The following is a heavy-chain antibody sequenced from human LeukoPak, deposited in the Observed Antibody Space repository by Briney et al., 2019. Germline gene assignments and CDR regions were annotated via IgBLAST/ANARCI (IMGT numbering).Heavy chain of an antibody. Sequence: ASVKVSCKASGYTFIGNYIQWVRQAPGQGREWMGWINPHSAGTNYAQNLQGRVTMTSDTSITTAYMELSGLRSDDTAMYYCARDVQWGLLDYWGQGTPVTVSS. CDR1: GYTFIGNY. D-gene: IGHD2-21*02. V-gene: IGHV1-2*02. CDR2: INPHSAGT. CDR3: ARDVQWGLLDY. J-gene: IGHJ4*02.